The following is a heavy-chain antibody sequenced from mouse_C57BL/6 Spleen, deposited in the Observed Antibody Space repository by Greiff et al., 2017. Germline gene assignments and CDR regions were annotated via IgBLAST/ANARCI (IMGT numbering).Heavy chain of an antibody. CDR3: ARRTMVSTRDYYAMDY. CDR2: IHPNSGST. Sequence: QVQLQQPGAELVKPGASVKLSCKASGYTFTSYWMHWVKQRPGQGLEWIGLIHPNSGSTNYNEKFKSKATLTVDKSSSTAYMQLSSLTSEDSAVYDCARRTMVSTRDYYAMDYWGQGTSVTVSS. J-gene: IGHJ4*01. CDR1: GYTFTSYW. V-gene: IGHV1-64*01. D-gene: IGHD2-2*01.